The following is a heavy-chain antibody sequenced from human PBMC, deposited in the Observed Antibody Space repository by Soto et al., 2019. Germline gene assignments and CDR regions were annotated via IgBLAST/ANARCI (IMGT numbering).Heavy chain of an antibody. CDR3: ARRNTSGYLRYFDS. Sequence: ASVKVSCKASGGTFSSYPITWVRQAPRQGLEWMGGTFPIFDRGNYAQKFQGRLTITTDKSTNTAYMELSSLRSEDTAVYYCARRNTSGYLRYFDSWGQGTLVTVSS. CDR2: TFPIFDRG. CDR1: GGTFSSYP. J-gene: IGHJ4*02. D-gene: IGHD3-22*01. V-gene: IGHV1-69*05.